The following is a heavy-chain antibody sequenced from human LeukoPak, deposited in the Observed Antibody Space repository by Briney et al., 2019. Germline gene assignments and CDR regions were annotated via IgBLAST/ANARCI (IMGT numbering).Heavy chain of an antibody. J-gene: IGHJ4*02. CDR1: GFTFSSYG. D-gene: IGHD6-19*01. V-gene: IGHV3-30*03. Sequence: GGSLRLSCAASGFTFSSYGMHWVRQAPGKGLEWVAVISYDGSNKYYADSVKGRFTISRDNSKNTLYLQMNSLRAEDTAIYYCARALYSGGWYGGDYWGQGTLVTVSS. CDR3: ARALYSGGWYGGDY. CDR2: ISYDGSNK.